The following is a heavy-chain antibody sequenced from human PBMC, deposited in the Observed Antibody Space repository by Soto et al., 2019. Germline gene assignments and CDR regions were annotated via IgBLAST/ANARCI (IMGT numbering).Heavy chain of an antibody. CDR1: GGSISSYY. D-gene: IGHD3-9*01. Sequence: PSETLSLTCTVSGGSISSYYWSWIRQPPGKGLEWIGYIYYSGSTNYNPSLKSRVTISVDTSKNQFSLKLSSVTAADTAVYYCARAGGGSVLRYFDWLLPFDYWGQGTLVTSPQ. CDR3: ARAGGGSVLRYFDWLLPFDY. V-gene: IGHV4-59*01. CDR2: IYYSGST. J-gene: IGHJ4*02.